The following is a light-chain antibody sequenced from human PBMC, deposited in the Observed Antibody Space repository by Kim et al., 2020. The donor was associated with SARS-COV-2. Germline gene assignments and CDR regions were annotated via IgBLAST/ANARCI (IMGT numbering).Light chain of an antibody. J-gene: IGKJ2*02. CDR2: GSS. CDR3: QEGCNSPRGT. Sequence: EMVLTQSPGTLSLSPGERATLSCKASQSISSNYLAWYPQKPGRAPRLLIFGSSTRATGISDRFSGSGSGTDFTLTITRLEPEDFAVYYCQEGCNSPRGTFRQGTKLEI. V-gene: IGKV3-20*01. CDR1: QSISSNY.